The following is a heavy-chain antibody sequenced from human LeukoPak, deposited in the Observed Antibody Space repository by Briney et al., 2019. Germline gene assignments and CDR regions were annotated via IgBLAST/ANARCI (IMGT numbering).Heavy chain of an antibody. Sequence: GSLRLSCAASGFTFSSYAMTWVRQAPGKGLEWVANIKQDGSEKYYVDSVKGRFTISRDNAKNSLYLQMNSLRAEDTAVYYCARGGPTMVVFDYWGQGTLVTVSS. V-gene: IGHV3-7*01. CDR3: ARGGPTMVVFDY. J-gene: IGHJ4*02. CDR1: GFTFSSYA. D-gene: IGHD4/OR15-4a*01. CDR2: IKQDGSEK.